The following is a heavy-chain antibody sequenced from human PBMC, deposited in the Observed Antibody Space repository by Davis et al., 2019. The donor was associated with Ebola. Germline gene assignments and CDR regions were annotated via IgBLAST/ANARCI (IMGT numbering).Heavy chain of an antibody. CDR1: GGSFTDYF. D-gene: IGHD4-17*01. CDR2: IYYSGST. J-gene: IGHJ4*02. CDR3: ARLGSGDYGIDY. V-gene: IGHV4-59*08. Sequence: MPSETLSLTCAVYGGSFTDYFWSWIRQPPGQGLEWIGYIYYSGSTNYNPSLKSRVTISVDTSKNQFSLKLSSVAAADTAVYFCARLGSGDYGIDYWGQGTLVTVSS.